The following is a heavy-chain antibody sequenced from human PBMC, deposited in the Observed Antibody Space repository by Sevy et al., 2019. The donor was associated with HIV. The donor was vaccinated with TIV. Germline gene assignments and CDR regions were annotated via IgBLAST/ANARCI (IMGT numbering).Heavy chain of an antibody. J-gene: IGHJ6*02. CDR3: ARDLAVVGTLFQSGNYGMDV. CDR2: ISSSGSTI. Sequence: GGSLRLSCAASGFTFSSYEMNWVRQAPGKGLEWVSYISSSGSTIYYAHSVKGRFTISRDNAKNSLYLQMNSLRAEDTAVYYCARDLAVVGTLFQSGNYGMDVWGQGTTVTVSS. V-gene: IGHV3-48*03. CDR1: GFTFSSYE. D-gene: IGHD2-21*02.